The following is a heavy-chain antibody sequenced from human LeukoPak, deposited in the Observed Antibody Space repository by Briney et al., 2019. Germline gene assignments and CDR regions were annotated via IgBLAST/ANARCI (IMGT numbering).Heavy chain of an antibody. Sequence: PSETLSLTCTVSGGSLSSSYWSWIRQPPGGGLEWIGYSYYTGNPNYSPALKSRVTVSFDTSKNQFSLNLRSVTATDTAVYYCARRVYNRGLYDLGAFDLWGQGTMVTVSS. D-gene: IGHD2-8*01. V-gene: IGHV4-59*08. CDR2: SYYTGNP. CDR1: GGSLSSSY. CDR3: ARRVYNRGLYDLGAFDL. J-gene: IGHJ3*01.